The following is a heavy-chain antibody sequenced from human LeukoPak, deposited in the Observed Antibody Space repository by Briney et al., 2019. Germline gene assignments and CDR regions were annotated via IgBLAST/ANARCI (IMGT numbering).Heavy chain of an antibody. CDR3: ARRFYDSSGYYYTYWYFDL. V-gene: IGHV4-59*08. J-gene: IGHJ2*01. Sequence: SETLSLTCTVSGGSISSYYWSWIRQPPGKGLEWIGYIYYSGSTNYNPSLKSRVTILVDTSKNQFSLKLSSVTAADTAVYYCARRFYDSSGYYYTYWYFDLWGRGTLVTVSS. CDR1: GGSISSYY. D-gene: IGHD3-22*01. CDR2: IYYSGST.